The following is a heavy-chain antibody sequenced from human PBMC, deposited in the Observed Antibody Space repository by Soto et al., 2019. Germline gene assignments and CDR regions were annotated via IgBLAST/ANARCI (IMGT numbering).Heavy chain of an antibody. D-gene: IGHD3-22*01. CDR1: GFTFSSYA. CDR2: ISGSGGST. CDR3: AKSGLYYDSSGSPPSGFDY. J-gene: IGHJ4*02. Sequence: EVQLLESGGGLVQPGGSLRLSCAASGFTFSSYAMSWVRQAPGKGLEWVSAISGSGGSTYYADSVKGRFTISRDNSKNTLYLQMNSLRAEDTAVYYCAKSGLYYDSSGSPPSGFDYWGQGTLVTVSS. V-gene: IGHV3-23*01.